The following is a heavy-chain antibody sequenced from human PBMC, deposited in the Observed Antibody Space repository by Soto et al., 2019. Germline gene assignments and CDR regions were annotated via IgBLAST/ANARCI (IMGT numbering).Heavy chain of an antibody. CDR3: ASSPYFIEIKVVPAAIPYYYGMDV. D-gene: IGHD2-2*01. CDR1: GGTFSSYA. V-gene: IGHV1-69*13. CDR2: IIPIFGTA. J-gene: IGHJ6*02. Sequence: VASVKVSCKASGGTFSSYAISRVRQAPGQGLEWMGGIIPIFGTANYAQKFQGRVTITADESTSTAYMELSSLRSEDTAVYYCASSPYFIEIKVVPAAIPYYYGMDVWGQGTTVTVSS.